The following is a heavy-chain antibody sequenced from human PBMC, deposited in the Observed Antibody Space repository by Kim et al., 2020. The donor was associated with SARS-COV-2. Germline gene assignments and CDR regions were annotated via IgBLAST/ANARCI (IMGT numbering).Heavy chain of an antibody. CDR1: GGSISSGGYY. Sequence: SETLSLTCTVSGGSISSGGYYWSWIRQHPGKGLEWIGYIYYSGSTYYNPSLKSRVTISVDTSKNQFSLKLSSVTAADTAVYYCARRYYLWFGELAFDWFDPWGQGTLVTVSS. D-gene: IGHD3-10*01. CDR3: ARRYYLWFGELAFDWFDP. V-gene: IGHV4-31*03. CDR2: IYYSGST. J-gene: IGHJ5*02.